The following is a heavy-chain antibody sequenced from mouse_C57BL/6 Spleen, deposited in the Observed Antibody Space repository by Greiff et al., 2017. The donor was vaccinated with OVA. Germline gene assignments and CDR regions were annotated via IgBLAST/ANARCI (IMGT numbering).Heavy chain of an antibody. J-gene: IGHJ4*01. CDR3: ARQLRLNYYAMDY. CDR2: IYPSDSAT. Sequence: QVQLKQPGAELVRPGSSVKLSCKASGYTFTSYWMDWVKQRPGQGLEWIGNIYPSDSATHYNQKFKDKATLTVDKSSSTAYMQLSSLTSEDAAVYYCARQLRLNYYAMDYWGQGTSVTVSS. V-gene: IGHV1-61*01. CDR1: GYTFTSYW. D-gene: IGHD3-2*02.